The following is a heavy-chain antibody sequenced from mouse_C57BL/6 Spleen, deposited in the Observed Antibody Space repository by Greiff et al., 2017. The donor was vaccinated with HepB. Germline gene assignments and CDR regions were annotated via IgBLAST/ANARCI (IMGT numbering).Heavy chain of an antibody. J-gene: IGHJ1*03. D-gene: IGHD2-3*01. CDR1: GFSFNTYA. V-gene: IGHV10-1*01. CDR2: IRSKSNNYAT. CDR3: VRHPSSIYDGYWYFDV. Sequence: EVQLVESGGGLVQPKGSLKLSCAASGFSFNTYAMNWVRQAPGTGLEWVARIRSKSNNYATYYADSVKDRFTISRDDSESMLYLQMNNLKTEDTAMYYCVRHPSSIYDGYWYFDVWGTGTTVTVSS.